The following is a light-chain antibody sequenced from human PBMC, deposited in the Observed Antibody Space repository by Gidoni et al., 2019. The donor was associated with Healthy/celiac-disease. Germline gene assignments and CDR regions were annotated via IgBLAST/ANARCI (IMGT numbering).Light chain of an antibody. CDR1: SSDVGSYNL. CDR3: CSYAGSSTWV. J-gene: IGLJ3*02. V-gene: IGLV2-23*01. CDR2: EGS. Sequence: SSLTQPASVSGSPGPAITISCTGTSSDVGSYNLVPWYQPHPGKAPKLMIYEGSKRPSGVSNRFSGSKSGNTASLTISGLQAEDEADYYCCSYAGSSTWVFGGGTKLTVL.